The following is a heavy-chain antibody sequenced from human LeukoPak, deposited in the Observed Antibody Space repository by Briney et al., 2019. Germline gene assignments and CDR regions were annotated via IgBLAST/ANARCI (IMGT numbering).Heavy chain of an antibody. CDR2: ISYDGSNK. V-gene: IGHV3-30*03. J-gene: IGHJ4*02. CDR3: ARHPDHYYDSDGSSDY. D-gene: IGHD3-22*01. CDR1: GFTFSSYG. Sequence: GGSLRLSCAASGFTFSSYGMHWVRQAPGKGLEWVAVISYDGSNKYYADSVKGRFAISRDISKNTLYLQMNSLRAEDTAVYYCARHPDHYYDSDGSSDYWGQGTLVTVSS.